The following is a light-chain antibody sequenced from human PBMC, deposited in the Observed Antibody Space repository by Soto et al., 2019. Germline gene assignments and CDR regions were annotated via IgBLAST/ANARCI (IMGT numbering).Light chain of an antibody. Sequence: IQLTQSPSSLSASVGDRVTITCRASQGFRNYLAWYQQKPGKAPNLLIYLASTLQGGVPSRFSGSGSGTDFSLTISSLQPEDVATYYCQYLNSFPLTFGGGTKVELK. J-gene: IGKJ4*01. CDR3: QYLNSFPLT. V-gene: IGKV1-9*01. CDR2: LAS. CDR1: QGFRNY.